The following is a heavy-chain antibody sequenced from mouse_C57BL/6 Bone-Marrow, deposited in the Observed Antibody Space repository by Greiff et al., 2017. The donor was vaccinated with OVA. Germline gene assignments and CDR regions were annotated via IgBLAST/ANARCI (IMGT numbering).Heavy chain of an antibody. Sequence: QVQLQQPGAEPVKPGASVKMSCKASGYTFTSYWITWVKQRPGQGLEWIGDIYPGSGSTNYNEKFKSKATLTVDTSSSTAYMQLSSLTSEDSAVYYCARRGYYGSSYDAMDYWGQGTSVTVSS. D-gene: IGHD1-1*01. V-gene: IGHV1-55*01. CDR2: IYPGSGST. CDR3: ARRGYYGSSYDAMDY. J-gene: IGHJ4*01. CDR1: GYTFTSYW.